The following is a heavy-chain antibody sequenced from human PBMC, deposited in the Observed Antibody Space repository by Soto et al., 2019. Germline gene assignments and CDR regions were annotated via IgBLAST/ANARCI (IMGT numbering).Heavy chain of an antibody. CDR1: GFIFGNYA. V-gene: IGHV3-23*01. CDR2: ITGIDGRT. Sequence: EEQLLESGGDFVQPGGSLRLSCVGSGFIFGNYAMSWVRQAPGQGLWWVSSITGIDGRTYYADSVKGRFTISRDNPKNTLYLQMNNLRAEDTAMFYCAKDRGPYCSGGICYPPSWFDPWGQGTLVTVSS. J-gene: IGHJ5*02. CDR3: AKDRGPYCSGGICYPPSWFDP. D-gene: IGHD2-15*01.